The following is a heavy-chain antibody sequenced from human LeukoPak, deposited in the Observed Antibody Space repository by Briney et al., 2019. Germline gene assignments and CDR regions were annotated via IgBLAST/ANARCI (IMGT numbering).Heavy chain of an antibody. CDR3: AKDGLGPRGYYFDY. V-gene: IGHV3-23*01. CDR1: GFTFSSYA. J-gene: IGHJ4*02. D-gene: IGHD3-10*01. CDR2: ISSSGGST. Sequence: GGSLRLSCAASGFTFSSYAMSWVRQAPGKGLEWVSAISSSGGSTYCADSVKGRFTISRDNSKNTLYLQMNSLRAEDTAVYYCAKDGLGPRGYYFDYWGQGTLVTVSS.